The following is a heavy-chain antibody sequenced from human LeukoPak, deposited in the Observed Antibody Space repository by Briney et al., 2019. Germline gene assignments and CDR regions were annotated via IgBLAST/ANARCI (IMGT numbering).Heavy chain of an antibody. CDR2: INPNSGDT. J-gene: IGHJ6*03. Sequence: ASVKVSCKASGYTFIDYYMHWVRRAPEQGLEWMGWINPNSGDTKYAQKFQGRVTMTRDTSISTAYMELSRLRSDDTAVYYCARDTARITIFGVAKYMDVWGEGTTVTVSS. D-gene: IGHD3-3*01. V-gene: IGHV1-2*02. CDR1: GYTFIDYY. CDR3: ARDTARITIFGVAKYMDV.